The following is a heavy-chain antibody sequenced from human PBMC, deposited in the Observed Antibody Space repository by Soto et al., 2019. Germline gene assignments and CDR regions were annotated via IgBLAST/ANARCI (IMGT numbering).Heavy chain of an antibody. CDR3: ARHVYSSTSFDS. CDR1: GFSLSTSGVG. CDR2: IYWDDDH. J-gene: IGHJ4*02. D-gene: IGHD6-13*01. Sequence: QITLKESGPTLVRPTQTLTLACTFSGFSLSTSGVGVGWIRQPPGKALEWLALIYWDDDHRYSPSPKTRLTITQDTPNNQLVLTITTLDPADPATYSRARHVYSSTSFDSWGQGPLVTLSS. V-gene: IGHV2-5*02.